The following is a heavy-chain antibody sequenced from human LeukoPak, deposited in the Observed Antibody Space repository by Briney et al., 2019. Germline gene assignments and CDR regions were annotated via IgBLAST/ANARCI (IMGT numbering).Heavy chain of an antibody. CDR2: IYPGDSDT. CDR1: GYMFSNYC. V-gene: IGHV5-51*01. CDR3: ARQTSSSSRVDF. D-gene: IGHD6-6*01. J-gene: IGHJ4*02. Sequence: NRGESLKISCKGSGYMFSNYCIGWVGQLPGKGLDWMGTIYPGDSDTTHSPFLQGQVTISADKSISTAYLQWNSLKASDTAMYFCARQTSSSSRVDFWGQGTLVTAAS.